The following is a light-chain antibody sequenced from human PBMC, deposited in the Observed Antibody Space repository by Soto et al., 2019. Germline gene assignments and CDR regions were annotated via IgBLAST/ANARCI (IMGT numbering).Light chain of an antibody. Sequence: EIVLTQSPGTLSLSPGERATLSCRASQSVSSSYLAWYQQKPGQAPRLLIYGASNRATGIPDRFSGSGAGTDFILTISSLQPEDFATYYCQQYDSYSWTFGQGTKVDIK. J-gene: IGKJ1*01. CDR3: QQYDSYSWT. CDR1: QSVSSSY. CDR2: GAS. V-gene: IGKV3-20*01.